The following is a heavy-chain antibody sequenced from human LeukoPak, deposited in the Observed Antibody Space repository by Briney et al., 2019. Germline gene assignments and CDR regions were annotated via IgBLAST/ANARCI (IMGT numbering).Heavy chain of an antibody. Sequence: ASVKVSCKASGGTFSSYAISWVRQAPGQGLEWMGRIIPILGIANYAQKFQGRVTITADKSTSTAYMELSSLRSEDTAVYYCARGLDYGDYAGGWGQGTLVTVSS. CDR1: GGTFSSYA. J-gene: IGHJ4*02. CDR3: ARGLDYGDYAGG. V-gene: IGHV1-69*04. D-gene: IGHD4-17*01. CDR2: IIPILGIA.